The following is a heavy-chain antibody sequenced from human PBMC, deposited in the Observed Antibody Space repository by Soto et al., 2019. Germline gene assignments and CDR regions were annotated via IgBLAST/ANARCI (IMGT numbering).Heavy chain of an antibody. D-gene: IGHD2-2*01. J-gene: IGHJ6*02. V-gene: IGHV4-34*01. CDR2: INHSGST. CDR1: GGSFSGYY. CDR3: ARIVVVPAAMNYYYYGMDV. Sequence: PSETLSLTCAVYGGSFSGYYWSWIRQPPGKGLEWIGEINHSGSTNYNPSLKSRVTISVDTSKNQFSLKLSSVTAADTAVYYCARIVVVPAAMNYYYYGMDVWGQGTTVTVSS.